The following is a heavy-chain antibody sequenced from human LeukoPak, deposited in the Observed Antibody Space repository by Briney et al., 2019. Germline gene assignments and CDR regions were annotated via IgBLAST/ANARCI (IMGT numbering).Heavy chain of an antibody. CDR1: GFTFSDYW. D-gene: IGHD3-22*01. V-gene: IGHV3-21*01. CDR2: ISSSSSYI. CDR3: ARDLGGNIYDSSGYSPGPFDY. J-gene: IGHJ4*02. Sequence: GGSLRLSCGVSGFTFSDYWMNWVRQAPGKGLEWVSSISSSSSYIYYADSVKGRFTISRDNAKNSLYLQMNSLRAEDTAVYYCARDLGGNIYDSSGYSPGPFDYWGQGTLVTVSS.